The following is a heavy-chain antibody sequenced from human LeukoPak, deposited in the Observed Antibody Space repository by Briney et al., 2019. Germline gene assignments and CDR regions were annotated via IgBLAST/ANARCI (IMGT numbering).Heavy chain of an antibody. CDR2: IYYSGST. Sequence: SETLSLTCTVSGGSISSSSYYWGWIRQPPGKGLEWIGSIYYSGSTYYNPSLKSRVTISVDTSKNQFSLKLNSVTAADTAVYYCARPLVDFWGTFDYWGQGTLVTVSS. D-gene: IGHD3-3*01. V-gene: IGHV4-39*01. CDR1: GGSISSSSYY. J-gene: IGHJ4*02. CDR3: ARPLVDFWGTFDY.